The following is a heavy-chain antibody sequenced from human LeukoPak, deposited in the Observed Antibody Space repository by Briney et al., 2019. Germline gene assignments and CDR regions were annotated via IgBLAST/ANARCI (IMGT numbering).Heavy chain of an antibody. Sequence: GGSLRLSCAASGFTVSSNYMSWVRQAPGKGLEWVSVIYGGGSTDYADSVKGRFTISRDNLKNTLYLQMNSLRAEDTAVYYCARGGSGDIFDIWGQGTMVTVSS. CDR3: ARGGSGDIFDI. CDR1: GFTVSSNY. D-gene: IGHD2-21*01. CDR2: IYGGGST. J-gene: IGHJ3*02. V-gene: IGHV3-53*01.